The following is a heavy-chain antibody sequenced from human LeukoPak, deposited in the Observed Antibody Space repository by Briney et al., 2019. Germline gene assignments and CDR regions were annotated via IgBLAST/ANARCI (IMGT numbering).Heavy chain of an antibody. CDR2: ISGVGSST. V-gene: IGHV3-43*02. Sequence: GGSLRLSCVASGFTFHDYAIHWVRQAQGKRLEWVSHISGVGSSTYYADSVRGRFTISRDNSKNSLYLRMNSLTAEDTALYYCARGGGWLVNFWGQGTLVSVSS. J-gene: IGHJ4*02. D-gene: IGHD6-19*01. CDR1: GFTFHDYA. CDR3: ARGGGWLVNF.